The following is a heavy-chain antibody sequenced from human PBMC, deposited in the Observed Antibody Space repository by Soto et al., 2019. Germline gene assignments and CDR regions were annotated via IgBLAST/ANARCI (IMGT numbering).Heavy chain of an antibody. J-gene: IGHJ4*02. Sequence: EVQLLESGGGLVQPGGSLRLSCAASGVTFSNYAMSWVRQAPGKGLEWVSAISGSGGSTYYADSVKGRVTISRDSSKNTLYLHMNSLRAEDTAVYYCAKGGGSCCFDCWGQGTLVTVSS. CDR3: AKGGGSCCFDC. CDR2: ISGSGGST. V-gene: IGHV3-23*01. CDR1: GVTFSNYA. D-gene: IGHD2-15*01.